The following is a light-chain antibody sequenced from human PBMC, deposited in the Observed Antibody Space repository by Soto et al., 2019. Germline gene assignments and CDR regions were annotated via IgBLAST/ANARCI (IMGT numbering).Light chain of an antibody. CDR1: QDISNY. Sequence: DIQMTQSPSSLSASVGDRVTITCQASQDISNYLNWYQQKPGKAPKLLIYDASNLETGVPSRFSGSGSGTDFTFTISSLQPEDIATYYCQQYDSPPPLTFGGGTKVEI. V-gene: IGKV1-33*01. J-gene: IGKJ4*01. CDR3: QQYDSPPPLT. CDR2: DAS.